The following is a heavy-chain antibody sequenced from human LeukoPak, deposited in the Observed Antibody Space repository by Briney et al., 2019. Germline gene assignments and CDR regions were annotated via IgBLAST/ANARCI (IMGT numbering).Heavy chain of an antibody. D-gene: IGHD6-13*01. J-gene: IGHJ4*02. CDR1: GGSISSSYW. CDR2: IYLSGST. V-gene: IGHV4-4*02. CDR3: ATSVNYSLVN. Sequence: SETLSLTCAVSGGSISSSYWWTWVRQPPGKGLEWIGEIYLSGSTNFNPSLESRVTISVDKSKNQFSLKLSSVTAADTAVYYCATSVNYSLVNWGQGTLVTVSS.